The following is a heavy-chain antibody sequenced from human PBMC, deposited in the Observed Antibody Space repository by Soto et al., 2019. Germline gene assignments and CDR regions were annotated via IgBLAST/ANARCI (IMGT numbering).Heavy chain of an antibody. J-gene: IGHJ3*02. CDR1: GFTSSSYA. Sequence: EVQLLESGGGLVQPGGSLRLSCAASGFTSSSYAMSWVRQAPGKGLEWVSAISGSGGSTYYADSVKGRFTISRDNSKNTLYLQMNSLRAEDTAVYYCAKIPHSSSWYLDAFDIWGQGTMVTVSS. V-gene: IGHV3-23*01. CDR3: AKIPHSSSWYLDAFDI. CDR2: ISGSGGST. D-gene: IGHD6-13*01.